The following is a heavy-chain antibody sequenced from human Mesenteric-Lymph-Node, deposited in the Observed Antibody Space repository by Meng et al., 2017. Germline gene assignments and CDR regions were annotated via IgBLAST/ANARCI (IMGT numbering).Heavy chain of an antibody. Sequence: QLQLQESGPGLVTPSETPSLTCTVSGGSISSSSYYWAWIRQPPGEGLEWIGSVVYSGTTYYTSSLKSRVSISVDTSKNQFSLKLSSVTAADTAVYYCARHHHSPTFDYWGQGTLVTVSS. CDR3: ARHHHSPTFDY. CDR2: VVYSGTT. D-gene: IGHD1-14*01. V-gene: IGHV4-39*01. J-gene: IGHJ4*02. CDR1: GGSISSSSYY.